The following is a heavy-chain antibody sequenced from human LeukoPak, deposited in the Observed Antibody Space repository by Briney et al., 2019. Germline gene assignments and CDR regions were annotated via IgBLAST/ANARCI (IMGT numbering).Heavy chain of an antibody. J-gene: IGHJ4*02. D-gene: IGHD4-11*01. CDR2: ISASGEST. V-gene: IGHV3-23*01. CDR1: GFTFSRYA. CDR3: AKETYSNYPPDY. Sequence: GGSLRLSCAASGFTFSRYAMSWVRQAPGKGLEWVSGISASGESTYYADSVKGRLTISRDNSKNTLYLLMNSLRAEDTAVYYCAKETYSNYPPDYWGQGTLVTVSS.